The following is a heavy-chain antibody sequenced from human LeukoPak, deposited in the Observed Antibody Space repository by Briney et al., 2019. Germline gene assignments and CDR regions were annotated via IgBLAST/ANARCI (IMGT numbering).Heavy chain of an antibody. Sequence: ASVKVSCKASGYTFTTYYIHWVRQAPGQGLEWMGIFNPSGGSTSYAQKFQGRLTLTRDMSTSTVYMELSSLRSEDTAVYCCARGQYYYDSTGHPADAFDIWGQGTMVTVSS. CDR3: ARGQYYYDSTGHPADAFDI. J-gene: IGHJ3*02. D-gene: IGHD3-22*01. CDR2: FNPSGGST. V-gene: IGHV1-46*01. CDR1: GYTFTTYY.